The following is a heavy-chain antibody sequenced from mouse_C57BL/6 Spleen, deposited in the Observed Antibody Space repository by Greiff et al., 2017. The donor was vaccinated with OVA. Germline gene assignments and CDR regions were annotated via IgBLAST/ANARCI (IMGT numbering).Heavy chain of an antibody. CDR1: GYSFTSYW. D-gene: IGHD1-3*01. Sequence: VQLQQPGAELVRPGSSVKLSCKASGYSFTSYWMHWVKQRPIQGLEWIGNIDPSDSETHYNQKFKDKATLTVDKSSSTAYMQLSSLTSEDSAVYYCARKSNYGYFDVWGTGTTVTVSS. V-gene: IGHV1-52*01. CDR3: ARKSNYGYFDV. J-gene: IGHJ1*03. CDR2: IDPSDSET.